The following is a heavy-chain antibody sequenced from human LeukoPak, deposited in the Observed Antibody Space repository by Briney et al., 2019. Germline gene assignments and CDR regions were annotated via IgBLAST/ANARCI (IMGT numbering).Heavy chain of an antibody. D-gene: IGHD3-3*01. V-gene: IGHV3-74*01. J-gene: IGHJ3*02. CDR3: ARDPDYDFWSGPPLDAFDI. CDR1: GFTFSSYW. Sequence: GGSLRLSCAASGFTFSSYWMHWVRQAPGKGLVWVSRINNDGSTTNYADSVKGRFTISRDNAKNTLYLQMNSLRAEDTAVYYCARDPDYDFWSGPPLDAFDIWGQGTMVTVSS. CDR2: INNDGSTT.